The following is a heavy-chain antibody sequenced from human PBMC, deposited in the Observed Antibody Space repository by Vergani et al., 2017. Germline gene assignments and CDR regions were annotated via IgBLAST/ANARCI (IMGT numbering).Heavy chain of an antibody. D-gene: IGHD3-9*01. CDR2: INPSGGHT. V-gene: IGHV1-46*03. Sequence: QVQVVQSGAEVKKSGASVKVSCKTSGYTFSNYYMHWLRQAPGQGLEWMGIINPSGGHTNYAQKFQGRVTMTRDTSTSTVYMELRSLRSEDTAIYYCARGDYGILTGYRYWGQGTLVTVSA. CDR1: GYTFSNYY. CDR3: ARGDYGILTGYRY. J-gene: IGHJ4*02.